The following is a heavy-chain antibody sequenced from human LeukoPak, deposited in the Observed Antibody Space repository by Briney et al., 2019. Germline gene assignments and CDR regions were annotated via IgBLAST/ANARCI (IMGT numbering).Heavy chain of an antibody. CDR1: GFTVNNNY. D-gene: IGHD3-3*01. Sequence: GGSLRLSCAASGFTVNNNYMTWVRQAPGKGLDWVSVIDSDGNTYYADSVMGRFSISRDNSKNMVFLQTNSLRAEDTAVYYCARGLHDLWRGHMGYWGQGTLVTVSP. CDR2: IDSDGNT. CDR3: ARGLHDLWRGHMGY. V-gene: IGHV3-53*01. J-gene: IGHJ4*02.